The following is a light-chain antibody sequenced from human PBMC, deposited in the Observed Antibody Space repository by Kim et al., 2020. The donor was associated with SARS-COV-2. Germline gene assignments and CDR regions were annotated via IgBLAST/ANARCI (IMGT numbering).Light chain of an antibody. CDR2: GKN. Sequence: ALGQTVSITCQGDSLRSYYATWYQHKPGQAPILVIYGKNNRPSGIPDRFSGSSSGNTASLTISGTQAGDEADYYCNSRDTNHNVIFGGGTQLTVL. V-gene: IGLV3-19*01. J-gene: IGLJ2*01. CDR3: NSRDTNHNVI. CDR1: SLRSYY.